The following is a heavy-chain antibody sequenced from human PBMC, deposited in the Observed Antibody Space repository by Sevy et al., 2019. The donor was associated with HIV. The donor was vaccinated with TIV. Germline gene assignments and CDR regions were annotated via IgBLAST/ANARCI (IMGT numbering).Heavy chain of an antibody. CDR1: VASVSSGKYY. D-gene: IGHD3-22*01. J-gene: IGHJ4*02. Sequence: SETLSLTCNVSVASVSSGKYYWTWIRQPPGKDLEWIGHDSYSGRTNYNPSLKSRVSISEDMSKNQCSLSLNSVTAADTATYYCAREIYFYENSGFYYFDSWGLGILVTVSS. V-gene: IGHV4-61*01. CDR2: DSYSGRT. CDR3: AREIYFYENSGFYYFDS.